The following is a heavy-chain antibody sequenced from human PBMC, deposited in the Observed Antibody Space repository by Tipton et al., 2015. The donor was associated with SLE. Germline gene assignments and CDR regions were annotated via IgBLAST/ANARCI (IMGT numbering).Heavy chain of an antibody. Sequence: SLRLSCAASGFTFSSYAMSWVRQAPGKGLEWVSAISGSGDSTYYADSVKGRFTISRDNSKSTLCLQMNSLRAEDTAVYYCAKPPYPTGTHYYGLDVWGQGTTVTVSS. CDR3: AKPPYPTGTHYYGLDV. D-gene: IGHD1-1*01. CDR1: GFTFSSYA. V-gene: IGHV3-23*01. CDR2: ISGSGDST. J-gene: IGHJ6*02.